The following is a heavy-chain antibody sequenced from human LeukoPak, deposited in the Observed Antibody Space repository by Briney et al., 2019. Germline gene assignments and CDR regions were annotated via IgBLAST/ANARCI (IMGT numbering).Heavy chain of an antibody. CDR2: IYHSGST. V-gene: IGHV4-38-2*02. CDR1: GYSTSSGYY. Sequence: SETLSLTCAVSGYSTSSGYYWGWIRQPPGKGLEWIGSIYHSGSTYYNPSLKSRVTISVDTSKNQFSLKLSSVTAADTAVYYCAREDYDILTGYSNFDYWGQGTLVTVSS. D-gene: IGHD3-9*01. J-gene: IGHJ4*02. CDR3: AREDYDILTGYSNFDY.